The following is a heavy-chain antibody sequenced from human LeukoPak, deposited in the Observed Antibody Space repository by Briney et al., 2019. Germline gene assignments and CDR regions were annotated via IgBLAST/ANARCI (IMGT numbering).Heavy chain of an antibody. V-gene: IGHV4-31*03. J-gene: IGHJ4*02. CDR2: IYYSGST. D-gene: IGHD3-16*01. CDR1: GVSISSGGYY. Sequence: PPETLSLTCTVSGVSISSGGYYWSWIRQHPGKGLEWIGYIYYSGSTYYNPSLKSRVTISVDTSKNQFSLKLSSVTAADTAVYYCARDPGGDPVRIDYWGQGTLVTVSS. CDR3: ARDPGGDPVRIDY.